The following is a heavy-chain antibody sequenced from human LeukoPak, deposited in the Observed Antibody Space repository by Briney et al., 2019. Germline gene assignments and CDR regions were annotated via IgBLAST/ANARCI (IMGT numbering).Heavy chain of an antibody. D-gene: IGHD3-10*01. J-gene: IGHJ5*02. Sequence: PSGTLSLTCTVSGYSISSGYYWGWIRQPPGRGQEWIGSIYHSGSTYYNPSLKSRVTISVDKSKNQFSLKLSSVTAADTAVYYCAREGVGGNWFDPWGQGTLVTVSS. CDR3: AREGVGGNWFDP. V-gene: IGHV4-38-2*02. CDR1: GYSISSGYY. CDR2: IYHSGST.